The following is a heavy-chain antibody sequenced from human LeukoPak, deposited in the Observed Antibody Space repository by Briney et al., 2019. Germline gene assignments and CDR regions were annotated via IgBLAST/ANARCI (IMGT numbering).Heavy chain of an antibody. CDR3: TRHLRGSATYPVDY. Sequence: GESLKISCQGSGYSFTSYWIGWVRQMPGKGLEWMGIIYPGDSDTRYSPSFQGQVTISADKSISTAYLQWSSLKASDTAMYYCTRHLRGSATYPVDYWGQGTLITVSS. CDR2: IYPGDSDT. J-gene: IGHJ4*02. D-gene: IGHD3-10*01. CDR1: GYSFTSYW. V-gene: IGHV5-51*01.